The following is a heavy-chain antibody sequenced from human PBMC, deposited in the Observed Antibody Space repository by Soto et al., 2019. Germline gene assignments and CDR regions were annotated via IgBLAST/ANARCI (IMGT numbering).Heavy chain of an antibody. CDR2: IIPIFGTA. D-gene: IGHD3-22*01. Sequence: ASVKVSCKASGGTFSSYAISWVRQAPGQGLEWMGGIIPIFGTANYAQKFQGRVPITADKSTSTAYMELSSLRSEDTAVYYCARDDSSGYYYLDYWGQGTLVTVSS. V-gene: IGHV1-69*06. CDR3: ARDDSSGYYYLDY. CDR1: GGTFSSYA. J-gene: IGHJ4*02.